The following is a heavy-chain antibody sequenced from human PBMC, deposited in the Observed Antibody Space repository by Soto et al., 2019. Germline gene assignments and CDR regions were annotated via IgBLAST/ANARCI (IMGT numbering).Heavy chain of an antibody. CDR2: FDPEDGET. CDR1: GYTLTELS. V-gene: IGHV1-24*01. CDR3: ATRPALLRFLEWEYYFDY. J-gene: IGHJ4*02. Sequence: ASVKVSCKVSGYTLTELSMHWVRQAPGKGLEWMGGFDPEDGETIYAQKFQGRVTMTEDTSTDTAYMELSSLRSEDTAVYYCATRPALLRFLEWEYYFDYWGQGTLVTAPQ. D-gene: IGHD3-3*01.